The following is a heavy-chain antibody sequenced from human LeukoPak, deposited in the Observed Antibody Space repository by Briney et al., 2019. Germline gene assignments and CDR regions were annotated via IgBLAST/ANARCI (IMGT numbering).Heavy chain of an antibody. CDR2: IYHSGST. CDR1: GGSISSSNW. J-gene: IGHJ5*02. D-gene: IGHD3-10*01. CDR3: ARDHHGSWNPNWFDP. V-gene: IGHV4-4*02. Sequence: PSGTLSLTCAVSGGSISSSNWWSWVRPPPGKGLEWIGEIYHSGSTNYNPSLKSRVTISVDKSKNQFSLKLSSVTAADTAVYYCARDHHGSWNPNWFDPWGQGTLVTVSS.